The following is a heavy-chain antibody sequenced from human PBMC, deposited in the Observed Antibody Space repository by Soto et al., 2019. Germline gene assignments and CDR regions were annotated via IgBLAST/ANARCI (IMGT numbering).Heavy chain of an antibody. V-gene: IGHV2-5*02. J-gene: IGHJ5*02. Sequence: QITLKESGPTLVKPTQTLTLTCTFSGFSVSISGVGVGWIRQPPGKAPEWLALIYWDDDKRYSPSLKNRLTITKDTSKNQVVLTMTNMDPVDTATYYCARASVLVPAAMGNWFDPWGQGTLVTVSS. D-gene: IGHD2-2*01. CDR3: ARASVLVPAAMGNWFDP. CDR2: IYWDDDK. CDR1: GFSVSISGVG.